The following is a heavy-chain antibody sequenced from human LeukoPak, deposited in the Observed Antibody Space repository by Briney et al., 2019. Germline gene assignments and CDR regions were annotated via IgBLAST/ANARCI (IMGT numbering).Heavy chain of an antibody. D-gene: IGHD2-15*01. J-gene: IGHJ1*01. CDR2: ISAYNGNT. V-gene: IGHV1-18*01. CDR1: GYIFSSYG. CDR3: ARDSADCSGGSCFSAEYFQY. Sequence: ASVKVSCKASGYIFSSYGITWVRQAPGQGLEWMGRISAYNGNTNYAQKFQGRLTMTTDTSTSTAYMDLRSLRSDDTAVYYCARDSADCSGGSCFSAEYFQYWGQGTLVTVSS.